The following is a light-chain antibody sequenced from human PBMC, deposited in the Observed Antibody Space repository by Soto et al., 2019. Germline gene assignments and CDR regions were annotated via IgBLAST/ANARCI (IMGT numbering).Light chain of an antibody. V-gene: IGKV3-20*01. Sequence: EIVLTQSPGTLSLSPGERATLSCRASQSVSRSYLAWYQQQPGQAPRLLMSCTSNRATGIPDRFSGSGSGTDFTLTINRLEPEDFAVYYCEQYDKSITFGGGTKVDNK. CDR1: QSVSRSY. J-gene: IGKJ4*01. CDR3: EQYDKSIT. CDR2: CTS.